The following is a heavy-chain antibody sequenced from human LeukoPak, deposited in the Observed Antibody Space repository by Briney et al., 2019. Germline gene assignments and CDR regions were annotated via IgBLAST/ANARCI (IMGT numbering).Heavy chain of an antibody. J-gene: IGHJ5*02. D-gene: IGHD4-17*01. Sequence: GGSLRLPCAASGFTFSGYWMSWVRQAPGKGLECVANIKEDGSEKYYVDSVKGRFTISRDNAENSLFLQMNSLRAEDTAVYYCGRGHYGDYAWGQGTLVTVSS. CDR3: GRGHYGDYA. CDR2: IKEDGSEK. V-gene: IGHV3-7*01. CDR1: GFTFSGYW.